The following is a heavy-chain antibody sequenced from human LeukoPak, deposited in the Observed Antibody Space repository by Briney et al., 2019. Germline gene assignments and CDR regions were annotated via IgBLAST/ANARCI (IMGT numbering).Heavy chain of an antibody. CDR2: ISSSIYI. CDR1: GFTFSSYS. J-gene: IGHJ4*02. CDR3: ARDPTTYGSGSYYYYFDY. V-gene: IGHV3-21*01. D-gene: IGHD3-10*01. Sequence: GGSLRLSCADSGFTFSSYSMNWVRQAPGKGLEWVSSISSSIYIYYADSVKGRFTISRDNAKNSLYLQMNSLRAEDTAVYYCARDPTTYGSGSYYYYFDYWGQGTLVTVSS.